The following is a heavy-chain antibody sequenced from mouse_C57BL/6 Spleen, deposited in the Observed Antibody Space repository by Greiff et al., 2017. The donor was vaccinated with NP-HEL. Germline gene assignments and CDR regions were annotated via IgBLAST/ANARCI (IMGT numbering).Heavy chain of an antibody. V-gene: IGHV5-4*01. J-gene: IGHJ3*01. CDR2: ISDGGSYT. CDR3: AREGVGGSSYCWFAY. D-gene: IGHD1-1*01. CDR1: GFTFSSYA. Sequence: DVHLVESGGGLVKPGGSLKLSCAASGFTFSSYAMSWVRQTPEKRLEWVATISDGGSYTYYPDNVKGRFTISRDNAKNNLYLQMSHLKSEDTAMYYCAREGVGGSSYCWFAYWGQGTLVTVSA.